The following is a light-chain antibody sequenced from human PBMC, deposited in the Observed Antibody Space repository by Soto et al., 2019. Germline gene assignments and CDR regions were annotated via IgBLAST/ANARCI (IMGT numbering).Light chain of an antibody. Sequence: EIVLTQSPGTLSLSPGDTATLSCRASQTIGSTYLAWYQQKPGQAPRLLIFGTSRRATGIPDRFSGSGSGTDFTLSISRLEPEDFAVYYCQQYASSPLLTFGGGTKVHI. V-gene: IGKV3-20*01. CDR3: QQYASSPLLT. CDR1: QTIGSTY. J-gene: IGKJ4*01. CDR2: GTS.